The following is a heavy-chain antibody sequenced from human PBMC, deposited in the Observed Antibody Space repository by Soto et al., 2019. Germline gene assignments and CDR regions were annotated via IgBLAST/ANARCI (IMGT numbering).Heavy chain of an antibody. Sequence: RESLKISFKGSGYSLSSYWIGWVPQIAGKGLEWIGVLYPGDSDTRYSPSFQGQVTIPAHNSIRTPHLQWSSPKGSDTATYYCARPLGGYSYGYSAMDVWGQGTTVTVSS. V-gene: IGHV5-51*01. D-gene: IGHD5-18*01. J-gene: IGHJ6*02. CDR2: LYPGDSDT. CDR3: ARPLGGYSYGYSAMDV. CDR1: GYSLSSYW.